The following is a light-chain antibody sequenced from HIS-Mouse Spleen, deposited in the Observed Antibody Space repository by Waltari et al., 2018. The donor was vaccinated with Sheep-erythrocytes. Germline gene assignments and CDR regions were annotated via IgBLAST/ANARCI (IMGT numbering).Light chain of an antibody. Sequence: GERATLSCRASQSVSSSYLAWYQQKPGQAPRLLIYGASSRATGIPDRFSGSGSGTDFTLTISRLEPEDFAVYYCQQYGSSPPYTFGQGTKLEIK. CDR2: GAS. CDR3: QQYGSSPPYT. V-gene: IGKV3-20*01. J-gene: IGKJ2*01. CDR1: QSVSSSY.